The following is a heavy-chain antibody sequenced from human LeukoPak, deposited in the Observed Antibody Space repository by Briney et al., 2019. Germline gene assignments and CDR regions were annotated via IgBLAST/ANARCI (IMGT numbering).Heavy chain of an antibody. CDR1: GFTFSSYA. D-gene: IGHD6-13*01. Sequence: GGSLRLSCAASGFTFSSYAMSLVRQAPGKGLEWVSAISGSGGSTYYADSVKGRFTISRDNSKNTLYLQMNSLRAEDTAVYYCAVYSSSWYAFDYWGQGTLVTVSS. CDR3: AVYSSSWYAFDY. V-gene: IGHV3-23*01. J-gene: IGHJ4*02. CDR2: ISGSGGST.